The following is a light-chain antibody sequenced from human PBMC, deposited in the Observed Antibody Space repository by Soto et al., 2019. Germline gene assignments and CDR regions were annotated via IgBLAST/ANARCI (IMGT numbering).Light chain of an antibody. Sequence: EIFMTQSPAILSVSPGERATLSCRASQSVSSNLAWYQQKLGQAPRLLIHDASTRATGIPARFSGSGSGTEFTLTISSLQSEDFAVYYCQQYNNWPPRTFGQGTKVDI. CDR3: QQYNNWPPRT. CDR1: QSVSSN. CDR2: DAS. V-gene: IGKV3-15*01. J-gene: IGKJ1*01.